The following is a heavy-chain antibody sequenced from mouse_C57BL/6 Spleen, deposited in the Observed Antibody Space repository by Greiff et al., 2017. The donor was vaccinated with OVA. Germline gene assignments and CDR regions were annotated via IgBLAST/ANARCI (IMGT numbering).Heavy chain of an antibody. Sequence: VQLQQPGTELVKPGASVKLSCKASGYTFTSYWMHWVKQRPGQGLEWIGNINPSNGGTNYNEKFKSKATLTVDKSSSTAYMQLSSLTSEDSAVYYCARWGGSHYYAMDYWSQGTSVTVSS. V-gene: IGHV1-53*01. J-gene: IGHJ4*01. CDR1: GYTFTSYW. D-gene: IGHD1-1*02. CDR3: ARWGGSHYYAMDY. CDR2: INPSNGGT.